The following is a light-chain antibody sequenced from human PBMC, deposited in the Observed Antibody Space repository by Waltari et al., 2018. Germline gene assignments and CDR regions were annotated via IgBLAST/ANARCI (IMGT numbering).Light chain of an antibody. V-gene: IGKV4-1*01. CDR3: QQYYSKRT. CDR2: WAS. CDR1: QSFLYSSNDKNY. J-gene: IGKJ1*01. Sequence: DIVMTQSPDSLAVSLRERATLNCKSSQSFLYSSNDKNYLAWYQQKPGQTPKLLIYWASTRQSGVPDRFSGSGSGTDFTLTISSLQAEDVAVYYCQQYYSKRTFGQGTKVEI.